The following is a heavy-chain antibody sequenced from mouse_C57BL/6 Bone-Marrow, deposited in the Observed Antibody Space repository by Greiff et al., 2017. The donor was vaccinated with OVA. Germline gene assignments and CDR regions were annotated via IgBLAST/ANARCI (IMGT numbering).Heavy chain of an antibody. CDR1: GFTFSDYY. J-gene: IGHJ3*01. V-gene: IGHV5-12*01. Sequence: EVQVVESGGGLVQPGGSLKLSCAASGFTFSDYYMYWVRQTPEKRLEWVAYISNGGGSTYYPDTVKGRFTISRDNAKNTLYLQMSRLKSEDTAMYYCARLANWDAWLAYWGQGTLVTVSA. D-gene: IGHD4-1*01. CDR3: ARLANWDAWLAY. CDR2: ISNGGGST.